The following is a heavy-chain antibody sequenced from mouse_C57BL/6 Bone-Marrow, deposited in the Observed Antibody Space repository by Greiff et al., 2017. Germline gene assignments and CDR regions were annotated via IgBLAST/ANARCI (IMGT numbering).Heavy chain of an antibody. CDR1: GFTFSSYA. V-gene: IGHV5-9-1*02. D-gene: IGHD1-1*02. CDR3: SRVLSECYYAWDY. CDR2: ISSGGDYI. J-gene: IGHJ4*01. Sequence: EVHLVESGEGLVKPGGSLKLSCAASGFTFSSYAMSWVRQTPEKRLEWVAYISSGGDYIYYADTVKGRITIARDNARNTLYLQMSSLKSEDTAIYYCSRVLSECYYAWDYWGQETSVTVST.